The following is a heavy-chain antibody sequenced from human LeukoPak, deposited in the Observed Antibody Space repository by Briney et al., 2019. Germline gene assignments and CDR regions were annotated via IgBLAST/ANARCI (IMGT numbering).Heavy chain of an antibody. J-gene: IGHJ4*02. Sequence: GGSLRLSCAASGFTFSSSAMSWDRQAPGKGLEWVSSITDSGDGTYYADSVKGRFTISRDNSKNTLYLQMNSLRAEDTAVYYCAKDSPVATRWGQGTLVTVSS. CDR2: ITDSGDGT. V-gene: IGHV3-23*01. CDR3: AKDSPVATR. D-gene: IGHD2-15*01. CDR1: GFTFSSSA.